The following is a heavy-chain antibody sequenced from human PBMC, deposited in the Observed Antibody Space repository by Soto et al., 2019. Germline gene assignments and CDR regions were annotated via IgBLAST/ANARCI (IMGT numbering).Heavy chain of an antibody. Sequence: ESGGGVVQPGRSLRLSCAASGFTFSSYAMHWVRQAPGKGLEWVAVISYDGSNKYYADSVKGRFTISRDNSKNTLYLQMNSLRAEDTAVYYCASGPTTVVTPVWFDPWGQGTLVTVSS. CDR3: ASGPTTVVTPVWFDP. J-gene: IGHJ5*02. D-gene: IGHD4-17*01. V-gene: IGHV3-30-3*01. CDR2: ISYDGSNK. CDR1: GFTFSSYA.